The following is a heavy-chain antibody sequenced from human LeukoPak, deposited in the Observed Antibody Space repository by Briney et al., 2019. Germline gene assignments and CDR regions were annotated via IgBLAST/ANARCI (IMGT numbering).Heavy chain of an antibody. D-gene: IGHD5-18*01. Sequence: GGSLRLSCAASGFTFSSYAMSWVRQAPGKGLEWVASISTIGASTYYANSVKGRFTISRDNSKNTLYLQMNSLRAGHRAVYFCAKEEYSMVMYDAFDIWGQGTMVTVSS. J-gene: IGHJ3*02. V-gene: IGHV3-23*01. CDR2: ISTIGAST. CDR1: GFTFSSYA. CDR3: AKEEYSMVMYDAFDI.